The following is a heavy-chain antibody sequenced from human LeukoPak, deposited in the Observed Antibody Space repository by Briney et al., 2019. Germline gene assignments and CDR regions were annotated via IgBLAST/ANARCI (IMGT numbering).Heavy chain of an antibody. Sequence: GGSLRLSCAASGFTVSSNYMSWVRQAPGKGLEWVSVIYDGGRTDYADSAKGRFTISRDNSKNTLYLQMNSLTVEDTAVYYCTRRSPGSSSWYDYWGQGTLVTVSS. D-gene: IGHD6-13*01. J-gene: IGHJ4*02. CDR3: TRRSPGSSSWYDY. CDR2: IYDGGRT. V-gene: IGHV3-53*01. CDR1: GFTVSSNY.